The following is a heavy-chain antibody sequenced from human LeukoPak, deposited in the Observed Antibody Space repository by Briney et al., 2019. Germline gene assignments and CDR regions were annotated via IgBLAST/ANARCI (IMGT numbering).Heavy chain of an antibody. Sequence: PSETLSLTCAAYGGSLSGYSWSWIRQPPGKGLEWIGELNHSGSTDYNPSLKSRVTISVDTSKNQFSLKLSSVTAADSAFYNCARVPGRPAAVFDYWGQGTLVTVSS. CDR2: LNHSGST. CDR1: GGSLSGYS. CDR3: ARVPGRPAAVFDY. J-gene: IGHJ4*02. V-gene: IGHV4-34*01. D-gene: IGHD2-2*01.